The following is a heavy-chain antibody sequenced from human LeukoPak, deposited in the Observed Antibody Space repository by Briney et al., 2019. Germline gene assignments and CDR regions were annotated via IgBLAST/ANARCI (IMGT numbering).Heavy chain of an antibody. D-gene: IGHD3-10*01. V-gene: IGHV4-59*01. CDR2: VYYTGSS. Sequence: SETLSLTCTVSGDSISSSYWSWIRQPPGKGLEWIGYVYYTGSSYYNPSLKSRATTSIDMSKNQFSLKLTSMTAADTAVYYCAGYGSGSYYKAFDFWGQGIPVTVSS. CDR1: GDSISSSY. J-gene: IGHJ4*02. CDR3: AGYGSGSYYKAFDF.